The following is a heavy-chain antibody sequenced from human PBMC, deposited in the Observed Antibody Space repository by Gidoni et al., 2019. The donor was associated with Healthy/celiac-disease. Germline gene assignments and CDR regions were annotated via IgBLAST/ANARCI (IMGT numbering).Heavy chain of an antibody. D-gene: IGHD1-26*01. CDR2: ISYDGSNK. J-gene: IGHJ4*02. V-gene: IGHV3-30-3*01. CDR1: GFTFSSYA. Sequence: QVQLVESGGGVVQPGRSLRLSCAASGFTFSSYAMHWVRQAPGKGLEWVAVISYDGSNKYYADSVKGRFTISRDNSKNTLYLQMNSLRAEDTAVNYCAREGLLNLYYFDYWGQGTLVTVSS. CDR3: AREGLLNLYYFDY.